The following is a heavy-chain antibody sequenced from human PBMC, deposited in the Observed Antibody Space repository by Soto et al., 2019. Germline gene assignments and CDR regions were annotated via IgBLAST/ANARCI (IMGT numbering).Heavy chain of an antibody. J-gene: IGHJ6*02. V-gene: IGHV3-21*01. Sequence: EVQLVESGGGLVKPGGSLRLSCAASGFTFSSYSMNWVRQAPGKGLEWVSSISSSSSYIYYADSVKDRFTISRDNAKNSLYLQMNSLRAEDTAVYYCARPLRDIVATGLDYYYGMDVWGQGTTVTVSS. CDR3: ARPLRDIVATGLDYYYGMDV. D-gene: IGHD5-12*01. CDR2: ISSSSSYI. CDR1: GFTFSSYS.